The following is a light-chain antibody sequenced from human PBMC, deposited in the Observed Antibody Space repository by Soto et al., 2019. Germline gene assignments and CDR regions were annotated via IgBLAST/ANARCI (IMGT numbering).Light chain of an antibody. V-gene: IGKV3-20*01. CDR3: QQYGSSPRT. CDR2: GAS. Sequence: EVVLTQSPGTLSLSPGEGATLSCRASQGVTSTDLAWYQQKPGQAPRLLIYGASIRATGIPDMFSGSGSGTDFTLTISRLEPEDFAVYYCQQYGSSPRTFGQGTKVEIK. J-gene: IGKJ1*01. CDR1: QGVTSTD.